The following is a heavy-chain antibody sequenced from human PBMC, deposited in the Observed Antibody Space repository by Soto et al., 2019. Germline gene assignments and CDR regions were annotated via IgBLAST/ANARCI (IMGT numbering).Heavy chain of an antibody. D-gene: IGHD2-15*01. J-gene: IGHJ4*02. Sequence: SETLSLTCAVSGGSISSSNWWSWVRQPPGKGLEWIGEIYHSGSTNYNPSLKSRVTISVDTSKNQFSLKLSSVTAADTAVYYCARVRRVVGQWLPGYKYYFDYWGQGTLVTVS. CDR3: ARVRRVVGQWLPGYKYYFDY. CDR1: GGSISSSNW. V-gene: IGHV4-4*02. CDR2: IYHSGST.